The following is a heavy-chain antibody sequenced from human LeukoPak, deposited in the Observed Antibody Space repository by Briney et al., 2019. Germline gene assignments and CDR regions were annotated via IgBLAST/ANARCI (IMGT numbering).Heavy chain of an antibody. Sequence: SETLSPTCTVSGGSISSSSYYWGWIRQPPGKGLEWIGSIYYSGSTYYNPSLKSRVTISVDTSKNQFSLKLSSVTAADTAVYYCARHWSGYYYFDYWGQGTLVTVSS. CDR3: ARHWSGYYYFDY. CDR1: GGSISSSSYY. D-gene: IGHD3-3*01. J-gene: IGHJ4*02. CDR2: IYYSGST. V-gene: IGHV4-39*01.